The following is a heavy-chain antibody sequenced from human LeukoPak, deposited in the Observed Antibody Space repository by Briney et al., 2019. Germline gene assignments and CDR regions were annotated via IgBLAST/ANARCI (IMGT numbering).Heavy chain of an antibody. Sequence: PGGSLRLSCAASGFTFGSYAMSWVRQAPGKGLEWVAVIWYDGSNKYYADSVKGRFTISRDNSKNTLYLQMSSLRAEDTAVYYCARGVVAVAYTHFDYWGQGTLVTVSS. V-gene: IGHV3-33*08. J-gene: IGHJ4*02. CDR2: IWYDGSNK. D-gene: IGHD6-19*01. CDR3: ARGVVAVAYTHFDY. CDR1: GFTFGSYA.